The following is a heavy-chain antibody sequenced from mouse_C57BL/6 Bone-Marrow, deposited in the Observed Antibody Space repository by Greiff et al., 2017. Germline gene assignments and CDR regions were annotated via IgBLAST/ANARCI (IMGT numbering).Heavy chain of an antibody. CDR1: GFTFSSYG. D-gene: IGHD1-1*01. V-gene: IGHV5-6*02. CDR3: ARRYYYGSGRYFDV. J-gene: IGHJ1*03. CDR2: ISSGGSYT. Sequence: DVKLVESGGDLVKPGGSLKLSCAASGFTFSSYGMSWVRQTPDKRLEWVATISSGGSYTYYPDSVKGRFTISRDNAKNTLYLQMSSLKSEDTAMYYCARRYYYGSGRYFDVWGTGTTVTVSS.